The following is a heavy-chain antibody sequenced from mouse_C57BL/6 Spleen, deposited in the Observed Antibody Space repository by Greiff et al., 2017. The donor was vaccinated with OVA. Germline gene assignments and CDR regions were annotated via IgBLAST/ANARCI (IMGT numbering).Heavy chain of an antibody. CDR1: GYSFTGYY. CDR3: GTTVVGENFDY. CDR2: INPSTGGT. Sequence: EVQLQQSGPELVKPGASVKLSCKASGYSFTGYYMNWVKQSPEKSLEWIGEINPSTGGTTYNQKFKAKATLTVDKSSSTAYMQLKSLTSEDSAVYYCGTTVVGENFDYWGQGTTLTVSS. D-gene: IGHD1-1*01. V-gene: IGHV1-42*01. J-gene: IGHJ2*01.